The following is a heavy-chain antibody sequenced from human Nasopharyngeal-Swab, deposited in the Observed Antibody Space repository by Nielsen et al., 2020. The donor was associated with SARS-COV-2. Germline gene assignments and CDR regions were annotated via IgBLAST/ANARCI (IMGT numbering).Heavy chain of an antibody. V-gene: IGHV3-43*02. Sequence: GESLKISCAASGSTFSSYAMSWVRQAPGKGLEWVSLISGDGGSTYYADSVKGRFTISRDNSKNSLYLQMNSLRTEDTALYYCAKGLPLHAFDIWGQGTMVTVSS. CDR3: AKGLPLHAFDI. J-gene: IGHJ3*02. CDR1: GSTFSSYA. CDR2: ISGDGGST.